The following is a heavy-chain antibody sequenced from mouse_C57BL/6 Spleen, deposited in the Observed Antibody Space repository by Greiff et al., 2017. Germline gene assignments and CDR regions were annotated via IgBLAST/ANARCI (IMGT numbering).Heavy chain of an antibody. J-gene: IGHJ2*01. D-gene: IGHD2-1*01. CDR2: IYPGGGYT. Sequence: QVQLQQSGAELVRPGTSVKMSCKASGYTFTNYWIGWAKQRPGHGLEWIGDIYPGGGYTNYNEKFKGKATLTADKSSSTAYMQFSSLTSEDSAIYYCARYGNYREYYFDYWGQGTTLTVSS. V-gene: IGHV1-63*01. CDR3: ARYGNYREYYFDY. CDR1: GYTFTNYW.